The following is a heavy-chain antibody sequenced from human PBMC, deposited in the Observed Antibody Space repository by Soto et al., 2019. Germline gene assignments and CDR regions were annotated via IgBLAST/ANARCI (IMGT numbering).Heavy chain of an antibody. J-gene: IGHJ6*03. V-gene: IGHV6-1*01. Sequence: SQTLSLTCAISGDSVSSNSAAWNWIRLSPSRGLEWLARTYYRSRWYNDYALFERSRITVNPDTSKNQFSLQLTSVAPEDTAVYFCAGTTSHQWYYMDVWGKGTTVTVSS. CDR3: AGTTSHQWYYMDV. CDR1: GDSVSSNSAA. CDR2: TYYRSRWYN. D-gene: IGHD1-7*01.